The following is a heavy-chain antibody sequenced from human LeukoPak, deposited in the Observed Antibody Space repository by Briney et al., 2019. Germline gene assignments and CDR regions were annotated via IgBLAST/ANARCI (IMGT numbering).Heavy chain of an antibody. Sequence: QPGGSLRLSCAASGFTFSSYAMSWVRQAPGKGLEWVSGISGSGGSTYYADSVKGRFTISRDNSKNTPYLQVNSLRAEDTAVYYCAKAGCSSTTCYPPKNFDYWGQGTLVTVSS. CDR1: GFTFSSYA. V-gene: IGHV3-23*01. D-gene: IGHD2-2*01. CDR2: ISGSGGST. CDR3: AKAGCSSTTCYPPKNFDY. J-gene: IGHJ4*02.